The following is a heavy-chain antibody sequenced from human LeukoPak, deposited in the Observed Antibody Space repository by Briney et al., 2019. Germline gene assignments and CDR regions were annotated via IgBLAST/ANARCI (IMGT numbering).Heavy chain of an antibody. V-gene: IGHV1-46*01. CDR1: GYTFTSYY. J-gene: IGHJ4*02. D-gene: IGHD1-1*01. CDR2: INPSGGST. CDR3: ARGGSSWNDRLDPDY. Sequence: ASVKVSCXASGYTFTSYYMHWVRQAPGQGLEWMGIINPSGGSTSFAQKFQGRVTMTRDTSTSTVYMELSSLRSEDTAVYYCARGGSSWNDRLDPDYWGQGTQVTVSS.